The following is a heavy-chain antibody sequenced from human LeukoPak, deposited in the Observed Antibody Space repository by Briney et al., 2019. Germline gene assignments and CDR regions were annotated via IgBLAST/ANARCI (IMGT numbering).Heavy chain of an antibody. J-gene: IGHJ4*02. D-gene: IGHD2-15*01. CDR2: VSGSGGNT. CDR1: GFTFSSYA. V-gene: IGHV3-23*01. Sequence: PGGSLRLSCAASGFTFSSYAMSWVRQAPGKGLEWVSTVSGSGGNTYYADSVKGRFTISRDNSRNRVYLQMNSLRFEDTAVYYCAKGGTAVLVDDYWGQGTLVTVSS. CDR3: AKGGTAVLVDDY.